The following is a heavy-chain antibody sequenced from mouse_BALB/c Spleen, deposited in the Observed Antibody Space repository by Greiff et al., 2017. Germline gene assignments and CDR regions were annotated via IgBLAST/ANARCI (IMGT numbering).Heavy chain of an antibody. CDR1: GFTFSDYY. D-gene: IGHD4-1*01. CDR2: ISDGGSYT. J-gene: IGHJ4*01. V-gene: IGHV5-4*02. CDR3: ARDLGYYAMDY. Sequence: VESGGGLVKPGGSLKLSCAASGFTFSDYYMYWVRQTPEKRLEWVATISDGGSYTYYPDSVKGRFTISRDNAKNNLYLQMSSLKSEDTAMYYCARDLGYYAMDYWGQGTSVTVSS.